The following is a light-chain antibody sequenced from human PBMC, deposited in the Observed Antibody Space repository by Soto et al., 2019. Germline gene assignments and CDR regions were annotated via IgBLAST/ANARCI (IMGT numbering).Light chain of an antibody. Sequence: DIQMTQSPSSLSASVGDRVTITCRASQSISDYLNWYQQRPGEAPKLLIYAASPLHSGVPSRFSGSGSGTDFTLTISSLQPEDFATYYCQQSHSTPPITFGQGTRLEIK. V-gene: IGKV1-39*01. J-gene: IGKJ5*01. CDR1: QSISDY. CDR2: AAS. CDR3: QQSHSTPPIT.